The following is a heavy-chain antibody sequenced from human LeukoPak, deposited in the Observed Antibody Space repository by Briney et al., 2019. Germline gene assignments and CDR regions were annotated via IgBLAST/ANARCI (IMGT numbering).Heavy chain of an antibody. D-gene: IGHD5-24*01. CDR3: ARRRDGYFDY. Sequence: PSETLSLTCAVSGYSISSGYYWGWIRQPPGKGLEWIGSIYHSGSTYYNPSLKSRVTISVDTSKHQFSLKLSSVTAADTAVYYCARRRDGYFDYWGQGTLVTVSS. CDR2: IYHSGST. V-gene: IGHV4-38-2*01. J-gene: IGHJ4*02. CDR1: GYSISSGYY.